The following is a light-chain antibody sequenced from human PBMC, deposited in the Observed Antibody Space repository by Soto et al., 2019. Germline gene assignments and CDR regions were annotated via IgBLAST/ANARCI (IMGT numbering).Light chain of an antibody. Sequence: DIQLTQSPSSLSASVGDKITITCRASQGIRNDLGWFQQKPGKAPKRLIYAASTSQSGAPSRFSGSGSGTEFTLTISGLQPEDFATYYCLQHNNYPRTFGQGTKVEIK. CDR3: LQHNNYPRT. V-gene: IGKV1-17*01. J-gene: IGKJ1*01. CDR1: QGIRND. CDR2: AAS.